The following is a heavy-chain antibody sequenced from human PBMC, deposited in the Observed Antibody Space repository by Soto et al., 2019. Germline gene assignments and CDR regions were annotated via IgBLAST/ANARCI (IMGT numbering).Heavy chain of an antibody. CDR3: AKFIRSMTTVTRGYFDY. Sequence: PGGSLRLSCAASGFTFSSYAMSWVRQAPGKGLEWVSAISGSGGSTYYADSVKGRFTISSNNSKNTLYLQMNSLRAEDTAVYYCAKFIRSMTTVTRGYFDYWGQGTLVTVSS. J-gene: IGHJ4*02. V-gene: IGHV3-23*01. CDR1: GFTFSSYA. CDR2: ISGSGGST. D-gene: IGHD4-4*01.